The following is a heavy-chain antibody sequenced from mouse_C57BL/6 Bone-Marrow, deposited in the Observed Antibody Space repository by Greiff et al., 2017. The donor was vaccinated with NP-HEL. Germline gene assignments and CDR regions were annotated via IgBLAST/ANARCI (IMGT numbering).Heavy chain of an antibody. CDR3: ARCGYDQENYWYFDV. Sequence: QVQLQQSGPELVKPGASVKISCKASGYAFSSSWMNWVKQRPGKGLEWIGRIYPGDGDTNYNGKFKGKATLTGNKSSSTAYMQLSSLTSEDSAVYFCARCGYDQENYWYFDVWGTGTTVTVSS. CDR1: GYAFSSSW. D-gene: IGHD2-2*01. V-gene: IGHV1-82*01. CDR2: IYPGDGDT. J-gene: IGHJ1*03.